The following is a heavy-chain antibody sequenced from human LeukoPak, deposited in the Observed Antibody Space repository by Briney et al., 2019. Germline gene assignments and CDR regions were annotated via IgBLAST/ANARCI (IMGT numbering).Heavy chain of an antibody. Sequence: GESLRLSCAASGFTFSSYWMHWVRQAPGEGLVWVSRINNDGGSTSYADSVKGRFTISRDNAKNTLYLQMNSLRAEDTAVYYCARPTKEGSSWYWWFDPWGQGTLVTVSS. CDR1: GFTFSSYW. D-gene: IGHD6-13*01. CDR3: ARPTKEGSSWYWWFDP. J-gene: IGHJ5*02. V-gene: IGHV3-74*01. CDR2: INNDGGST.